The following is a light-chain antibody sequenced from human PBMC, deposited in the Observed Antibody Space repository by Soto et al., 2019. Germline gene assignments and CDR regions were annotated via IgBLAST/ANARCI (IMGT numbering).Light chain of an antibody. V-gene: IGKV3-11*01. CDR2: DSS. J-gene: IGKJ2*01. CDR3: QQRSGWPPMYT. Sequence: EIVLTQSPATLSLAPGERATLSCRASQSVHSYLAGYQQKPGQAPRLLIYDSSNRATSIPARFSGSGSGTDFTLTISSLEPEDFAVYYCQQRSGWPPMYTFGQGTKLE. CDR1: QSVHSY.